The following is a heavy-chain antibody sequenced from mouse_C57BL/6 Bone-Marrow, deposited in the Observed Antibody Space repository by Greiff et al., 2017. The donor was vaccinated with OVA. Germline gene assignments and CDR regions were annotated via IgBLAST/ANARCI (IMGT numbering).Heavy chain of an antibody. Sequence: QVQLQQPGAELVKPGASVKVSCKASGYTFTSYWMHWVKQRPGQGLEWIGRIHPSDSDTNYNQKFKGKATLTVDKSSSTAYMQLSSLTSEDSAVYYCAMGNYYGSGYGFAYWGQGTLVTVSA. CDR1: GYTFTSYW. J-gene: IGHJ3*01. D-gene: IGHD1-1*01. V-gene: IGHV1-74*01. CDR2: IHPSDSDT. CDR3: AMGNYYGSGYGFAY.